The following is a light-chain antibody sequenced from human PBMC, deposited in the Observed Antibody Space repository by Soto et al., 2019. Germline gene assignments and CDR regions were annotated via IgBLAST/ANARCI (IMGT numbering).Light chain of an antibody. CDR3: SSYTSSSTLNVV. Sequence: QSALTQPASASGFPGQSITISCTGTSSDVGGYNYVSWYQQHPGKAPKLMIYDVSNRPSGVSNRFSGSKSGNTASLTISGLQAEDEADYYCSSYTSSSTLNVVFGGGTQLTVL. J-gene: IGLJ2*01. CDR2: DVS. V-gene: IGLV2-14*01. CDR1: SSDVGGYNY.